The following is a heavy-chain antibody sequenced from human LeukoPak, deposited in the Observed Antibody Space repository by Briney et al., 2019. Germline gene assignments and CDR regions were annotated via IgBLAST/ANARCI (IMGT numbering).Heavy chain of an antibody. D-gene: IGHD6-13*01. Sequence: SETLSLTCAVYGGSFSGYYWSWIRQPPGKGLEWIGEINHSGSTNYNPSLKSRVTISVDTSKNQFSLKLSSVTAADTAVYYCARRRYSSSWYGAAVFDYWGQGTLVTVSS. CDR2: INHSGST. V-gene: IGHV4-34*01. CDR3: ARRRYSSSWYGAAVFDY. J-gene: IGHJ4*02. CDR1: GGSFSGYY.